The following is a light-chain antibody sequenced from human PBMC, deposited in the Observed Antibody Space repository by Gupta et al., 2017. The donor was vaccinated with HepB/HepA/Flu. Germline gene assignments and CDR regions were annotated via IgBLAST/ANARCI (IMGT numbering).Light chain of an antibody. J-gene: IGKJ1*01. V-gene: IGKV2-28*01. CDR3: MQTLQTPWT. CDR1: QSLLHYNGHNY. CDR2: LDA. Sequence: DSVVSQSPLSLSVTPGEPASIFCRSSQSLLHYNGHNYFNWYLQKPGQSPQSLIYLDANRTSRVPDRCSSSGSGTDDTLTMSSGVTEDVGVDYCMQTLQTPWTFGRGTKVEIK.